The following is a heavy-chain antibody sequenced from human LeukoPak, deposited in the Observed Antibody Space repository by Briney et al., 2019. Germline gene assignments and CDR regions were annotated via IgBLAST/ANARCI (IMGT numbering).Heavy chain of an antibody. CDR3: ARDYGEGGYYFDY. J-gene: IGHJ4*02. CDR1: GFTFSTYW. Sequence: PGGSLRLPCAASGFTFSTYWMHWVGQAPGKGLVWLSRISSDGRSTNYADSVKGRFTISRDNAKNTLYLEMNSLRAEDTAVYYCARDYGEGGYYFDYWGQGTLVTVSS. V-gene: IGHV3-74*01. D-gene: IGHD4-17*01. CDR2: ISSDGRST.